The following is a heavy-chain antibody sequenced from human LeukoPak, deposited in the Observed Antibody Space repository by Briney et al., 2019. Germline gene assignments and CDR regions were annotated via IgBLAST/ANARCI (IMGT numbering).Heavy chain of an antibody. V-gene: IGHV1-2*02. Sequence: ASVKVSCKASGYTFTGYYMHWVRQAPGQGIEWMGWINPNSGGTNYAQKFQGRVTMTRDTSISTAYMELSRLRSDDTAVYYCARARLPIVVVPAAIQGSGSYWGQGTLVTVSS. CDR1: GYTFTGYY. CDR3: ARARLPIVVVPAAIQGSGSY. CDR2: INPNSGGT. D-gene: IGHD2-2*01. J-gene: IGHJ4*02.